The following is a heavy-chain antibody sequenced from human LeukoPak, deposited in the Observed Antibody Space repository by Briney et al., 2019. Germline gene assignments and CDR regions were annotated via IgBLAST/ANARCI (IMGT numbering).Heavy chain of an antibody. CDR1: GGSISSYY. D-gene: IGHD6-13*01. CDR3: ASGSSWHDF. J-gene: IGHJ4*02. V-gene: IGHV4-59*01. Sequence: SETLSLTCTVSGGSISSYYWSWIRQPPGKGPEWIGYIYYSGSINYNPSLKSRATISLDTSKNQFSLRLSSVTAADTAVYYCASGSSWHDFWGQGTLVTVSS. CDR2: IYYSGSI.